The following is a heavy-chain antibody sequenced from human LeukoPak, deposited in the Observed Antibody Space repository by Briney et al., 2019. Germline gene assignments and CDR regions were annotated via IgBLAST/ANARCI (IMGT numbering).Heavy chain of an antibody. Sequence: PGRSLRLSCAASGFTFSSYGMHWVRQAPGKGLEWVAIISHDGGNEYYADSVKGRFTISRDNSKNTLYLQMNSLRAEDTAVYYCAKDAWINIAVAGPLLFDYWGQGTLVTVSS. D-gene: IGHD6-19*01. CDR2: ISHDGGNE. CDR3: AKDAWINIAVAGPLLFDY. CDR1: GFTFSSYG. V-gene: IGHV3-30*18. J-gene: IGHJ4*02.